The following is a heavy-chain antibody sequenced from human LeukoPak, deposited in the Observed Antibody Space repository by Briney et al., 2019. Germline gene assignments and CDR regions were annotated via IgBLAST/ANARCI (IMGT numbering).Heavy chain of an antibody. Sequence: PSETLSLTCTVSDGSVRSGSYYWSWIRQPPGKGLEWIGYVYYTGNTNYNPSLKSRVTISVDTSKNQFSLKLSSVTAADTAVYYCARDTGYCGGGTCYHNYFDYWGQGTLVTVSS. V-gene: IGHV4-61*01. CDR1: DGSVRSGSYY. CDR2: VYYTGNT. CDR3: ARDTGYCGGGTCYHNYFDY. J-gene: IGHJ4*02. D-gene: IGHD2-15*01.